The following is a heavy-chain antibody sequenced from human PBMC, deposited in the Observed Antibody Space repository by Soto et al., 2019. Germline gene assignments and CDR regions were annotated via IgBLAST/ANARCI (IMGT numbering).Heavy chain of an antibody. D-gene: IGHD3-16*01. V-gene: IGHV3-33*08. CDR3: ARELYDYIIFGFDP. CDR2: IWYDGSNK. J-gene: IGHJ5*02. CDR1: GFTFSSYG. Sequence: PGGSLRLSCAASGFTFSSYGMHWVRQAPGKGLEWVAVIWYDGSNKYYADSVKGRFTISRDNSKNTLYLQMNSLRAEDTAVYYCARELYDYIIFGFDPWGQGTLVTVSS.